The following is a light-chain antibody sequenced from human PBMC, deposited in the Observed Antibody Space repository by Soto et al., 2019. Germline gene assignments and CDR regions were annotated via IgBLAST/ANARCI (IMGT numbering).Light chain of an antibody. V-gene: IGKV3-20*01. CDR3: QQYGSSPLT. J-gene: IGKJ1*01. CDR2: GAS. CDR1: QSVSSSY. Sequence: EIVLTQSPGTLSWSPGERATLSSRASQSVSSSYLAWYQQKPGQAPRLLIYGASSRATGIPDRFSGSGSGTDFTLTISRLEPEDCAVYYCQQYGSSPLTFGQGTKVEIK.